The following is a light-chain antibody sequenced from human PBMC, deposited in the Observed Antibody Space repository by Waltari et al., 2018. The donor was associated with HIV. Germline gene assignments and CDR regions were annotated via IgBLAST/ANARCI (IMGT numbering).Light chain of an antibody. CDR1: NSNIGNNY. V-gene: IGLV1-51*01. CDR3: GTWDSSLSAGV. J-gene: IGLJ2*01. Sequence: QSVLTQPPSVSAAPGQKVTISCSGSNSNIGNNYVSWYQQLPVSAPKLLIYDNNQRPSVIPDRFSGSKAGTSATLGSTGLQTGDEADYYCGTWDSSLSAGVFGVGTKVTVL. CDR2: DNN.